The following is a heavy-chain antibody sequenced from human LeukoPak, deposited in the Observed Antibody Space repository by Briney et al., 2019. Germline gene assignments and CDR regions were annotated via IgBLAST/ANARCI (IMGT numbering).Heavy chain of an antibody. J-gene: IGHJ5*02. D-gene: IGHD3-10*01. V-gene: IGHV1-69*13. CDR3: ARGGFGELSFRFDP. CDR1: GGTFSSYA. CDR2: IIPIFGTS. Sequence: GASVKVSCKASGGTFSSYAINWVRQAPGQGLEWMGGIIPIFGTSNYAHKFQGRVTITADESTSTAYMELSSLGSQDTAVYYCARGGFGELSFRFDPWGQGTLVTVSS.